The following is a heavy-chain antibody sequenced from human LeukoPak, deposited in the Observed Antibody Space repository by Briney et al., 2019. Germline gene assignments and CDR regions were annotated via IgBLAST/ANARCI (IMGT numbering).Heavy chain of an antibody. J-gene: IGHJ2*01. D-gene: IGHD4-17*01. V-gene: IGHV4-30-2*01. CDR1: GGSISSGGYS. CDR2: IYHSGST. CDR3: ARDRGDRATTPYWYFDL. Sequence: SETLSLTCAVSGGSISSGGYSWSWIRPPPGKGLGWIGNIYHSGSTYYNPSLKSRVTISVGRSKTQFSLKLSSVTAADTAVYDCARDRGDRATTPYWYFDLWGRGTLVTVSS.